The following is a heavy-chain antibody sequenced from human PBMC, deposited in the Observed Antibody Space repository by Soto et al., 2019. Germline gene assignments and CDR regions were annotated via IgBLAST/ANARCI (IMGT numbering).Heavy chain of an antibody. CDR1: GGSIISGY. Sequence: PSETLSLTCTVSGGSIISGYWSWIRQPPGKGLEWIGYISYSGNTNYNPSLKSRVTMSVDTPKNQFSLRLSSVTTADTAVYYCAGLRGYAGSPIDYWGQGTLVTVSS. CDR3: AGLRGYAGSPIDY. V-gene: IGHV4-59*01. D-gene: IGHD2-15*01. CDR2: ISYSGNT. J-gene: IGHJ4*02.